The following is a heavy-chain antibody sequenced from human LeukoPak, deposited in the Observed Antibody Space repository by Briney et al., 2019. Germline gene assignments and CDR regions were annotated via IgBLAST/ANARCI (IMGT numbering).Heavy chain of an antibody. Sequence: SETLSLTCTVSGGSFSNYYWSWIRQPAGKRLEWIGRIYTSGSTNYNPSVKSRVTMSVDTSNNQFSLKLTSVTAADTAVYYCARQPPQYYGMDVWGQGTTVTVSS. CDR2: IYTSGST. J-gene: IGHJ6*02. CDR3: ARQPPQYYGMDV. D-gene: IGHD1-14*01. V-gene: IGHV4-4*07. CDR1: GGSFSNYY.